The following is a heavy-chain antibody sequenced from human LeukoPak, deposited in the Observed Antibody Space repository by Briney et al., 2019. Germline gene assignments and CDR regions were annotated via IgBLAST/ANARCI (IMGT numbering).Heavy chain of an antibody. J-gene: IGHJ4*02. V-gene: IGHV4-39*01. D-gene: IGHD4-17*01. CDR3: ARAPYGDYEGVGFDY. CDR2: IYYSGST. Sequence: PSETLSLTCTVSGGSISSSSYYWGWIRQPPGKGLEWIGSIYYSGSTYYNPSLKSRVTISVDTSKNQFSLKLSSVTAADTAVYYCARAPYGDYEGVGFDYWGQGTLVTVSS. CDR1: GGSISSSSYY.